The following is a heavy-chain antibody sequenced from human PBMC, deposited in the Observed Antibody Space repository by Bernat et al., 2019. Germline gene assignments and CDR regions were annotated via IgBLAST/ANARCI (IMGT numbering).Heavy chain of an antibody. CDR2: ISYDGSNK. Sequence: QVQLVESGGGVVQPGRSLRLSCAASGFTFSSYGMPWVRQAPGKGLEWWAVISYDGSNKYYADSVKGRFTISRDNSKNTLYLQMNSLRAEDTAVYYCAKDRLFGMDVWGQGTTVTVSS. CDR1: GFTFSSYG. D-gene: IGHD6-19*01. V-gene: IGHV3-30*18. CDR3: AKDRLFGMDV. J-gene: IGHJ6*02.